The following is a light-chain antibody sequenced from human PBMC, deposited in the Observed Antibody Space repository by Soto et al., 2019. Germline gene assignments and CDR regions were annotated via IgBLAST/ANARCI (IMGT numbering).Light chain of an antibody. CDR2: DAS. J-gene: IGKJ4*01. CDR1: QSISNW. V-gene: IGKV1-5*01. Sequence: DIPMTQSPSTLSASVGDRVTITCRASQSISNWLAWYQQKPGKAPKLLIYDASSLKSGVPSRFSGSGSGTEFTLTISSLQPDDFATYYCQKYDSFFGGGTKVEI. CDR3: QKYDSF.